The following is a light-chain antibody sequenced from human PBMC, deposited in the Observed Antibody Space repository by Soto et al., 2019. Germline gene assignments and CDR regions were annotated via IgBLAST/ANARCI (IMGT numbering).Light chain of an antibody. V-gene: IGLV1-44*01. J-gene: IGLJ2*01. CDR1: SSNIGRNT. CDR3: AAWDDRLRGVV. Sequence: QSVLTQPPSASGTPGQRVTISCSGGSSNIGRNTVNWYQQLPGTAPKLLIYNNNQRPSEVPDRSSDSKSGTSASLAISGLQSEDEADYYCAAWDDRLRGVVFGGGTQLTVL. CDR2: NNN.